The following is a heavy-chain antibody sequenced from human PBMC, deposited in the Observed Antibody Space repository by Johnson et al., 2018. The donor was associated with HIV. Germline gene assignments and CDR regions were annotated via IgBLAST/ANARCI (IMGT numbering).Heavy chain of an antibody. CDR1: GFTFDEYD. D-gene: IGHD3-22*01. J-gene: IGHJ3*01. CDR2: INWNGGTP. Sequence: VQLVESGGGVARPGGSLRLSCEASGFTFDEYDMSWVRQAPGKGLEWVSGINWNGGTPGSADSVKNRFTISRDNAKNSLYLQMNSLRAEDTALYYCARATYYYETSGYLTRPRAFDVWGQGTMVTVSS. CDR3: ARATYYYETSGYLTRPRAFDV. V-gene: IGHV3-20*04.